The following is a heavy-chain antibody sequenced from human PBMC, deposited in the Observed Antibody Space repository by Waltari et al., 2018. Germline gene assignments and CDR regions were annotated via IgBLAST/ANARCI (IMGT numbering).Heavy chain of an antibody. CDR2: IYSGGST. CDR3: ARDLYYDTWGYFQH. CDR1: GFTVSSNY. Sequence: EVQLVESGGGLVQPGGSLRLSCAASGFTVSSNYMSWVRQAPGKGLEWVSVIYSGGSTYYADSVKGRFTISRDNSKNTLYLQMNSLRAEDTAVYYCARDLYYDTWGYFQHWGQGTLVIVSS. J-gene: IGHJ1*01. D-gene: IGHD3-22*01. V-gene: IGHV3-66*02.